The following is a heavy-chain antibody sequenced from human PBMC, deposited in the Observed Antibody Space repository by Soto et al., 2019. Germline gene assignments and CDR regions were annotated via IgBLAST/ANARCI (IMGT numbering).Heavy chain of an antibody. V-gene: IGHV1-2*04. CDR2: INPNSGGT. CDR1: GYTFTGYY. Sequence: ASVKVSCTASGYTFTGYYMHWVRQAPGQGLEWMVWINPNSGGTNYAQKFQGWVTMTRDTSISTAYMELSRLRSDDTAVYYCARGGSLTYYDFWSGYYFGVGFDIWGQGTMVTVS. D-gene: IGHD3-3*01. CDR3: ARGGSLTYYDFWSGYYFGVGFDI. J-gene: IGHJ3*02.